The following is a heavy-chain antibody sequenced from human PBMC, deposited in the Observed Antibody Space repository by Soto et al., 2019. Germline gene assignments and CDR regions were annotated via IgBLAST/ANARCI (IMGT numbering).Heavy chain of an antibody. CDR2: INPNSGGT. Sequence: RASVKVSCKASGYTFTGYYMHWVRQAPGQGLEWMGWINPNSGGTNYAQKFQGWVTMTRDTSISTAYMELSRLRSDDTAVYYCARGRRYYGSGSYYKEGLYNWFDPWGQGTLVTVSS. V-gene: IGHV1-2*04. CDR3: ARGRRYYGSGSYYKEGLYNWFDP. J-gene: IGHJ5*02. D-gene: IGHD3-10*01. CDR1: GYTFTGYY.